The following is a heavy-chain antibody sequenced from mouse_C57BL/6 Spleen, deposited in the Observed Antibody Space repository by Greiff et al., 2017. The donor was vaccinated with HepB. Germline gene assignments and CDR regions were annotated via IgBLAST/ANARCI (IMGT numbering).Heavy chain of an antibody. CDR1: GYAFSSYW. D-gene: IGHD1-1*01. V-gene: IGHV1-80*01. CDR2: IYPGDGDT. J-gene: IGHJ4*01. CDR3: ARKFYYYGSSYDYAMDY. Sequence: VQLQQSGAELVKPGASVKISCKASGYAFSSYWMNWVKQRPGKGLEWIGQIYPGDGDTNYNGKFKGKATLTADKSSSTAYMQLSSLTSEDSAVYFCARKFYYYGSSYDYAMDYWGQGTSVTVSS.